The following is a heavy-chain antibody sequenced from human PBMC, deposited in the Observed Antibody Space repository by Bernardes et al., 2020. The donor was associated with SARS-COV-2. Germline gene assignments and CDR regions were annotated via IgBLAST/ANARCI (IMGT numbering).Heavy chain of an antibody. CDR1: WYAFASNG. CDR3: ARDVLRFLEWLPPGNGMDV. V-gene: IGHV1-18*01. Sequence: CKAFWYAFASNGIGWVREEPGQGLEWMGWISACNGNTNYAQKLQGRVTMTTDTSTSTAYMELRSLRSDDTAVYYCARDVLRFLEWLPPGNGMDVWGQGTTVTVSS. D-gene: IGHD3-3*01. J-gene: IGHJ6*02. CDR2: ISACNGNT.